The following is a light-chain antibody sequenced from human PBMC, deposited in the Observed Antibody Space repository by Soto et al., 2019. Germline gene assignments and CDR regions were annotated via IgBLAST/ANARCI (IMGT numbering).Light chain of an antibody. CDR3: CSYAGSYTLVV. Sequence: QSALTQPRSVCGSPGQSVTISCTGTSSDVIGSNYVSWYQQHPGKAPKLMIYDVTKRPSGVPDRFSGSKSGNTASLTISGLQADDEADYYCCSYAGSYTLVVFGGGTKLTVL. V-gene: IGLV2-11*01. CDR2: DVT. CDR1: SSDVIGSNY. J-gene: IGLJ2*01.